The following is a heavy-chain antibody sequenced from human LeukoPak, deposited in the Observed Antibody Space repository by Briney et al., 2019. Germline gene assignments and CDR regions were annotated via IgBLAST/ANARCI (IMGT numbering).Heavy chain of an antibody. CDR3: ARDRPGYCSSTSCPNWFDP. CDR1: GGTFSSYA. V-gene: IGHV1-69*05. Sequence: SVKVSCKASGGTFSSYAISWVRQAPGQGLEWMGRIIPIFGTANYAQKFQGRVTITTDESTSTAYMELSSLRSEDTAAYCCARDRPGYCSSTSCPNWFDPWGQGTLVTVSS. CDR2: IIPIFGTA. D-gene: IGHD2-2*01. J-gene: IGHJ5*02.